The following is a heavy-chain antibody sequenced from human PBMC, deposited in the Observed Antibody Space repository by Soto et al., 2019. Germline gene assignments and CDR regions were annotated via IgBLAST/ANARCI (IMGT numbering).Heavy chain of an antibody. Sequence: QGQLVQSGPEAKKPGASVKVSCKASGYTFSRYGISWVRQAPGQGLEWMGWLSGYNGDTKYAQKVQGRVTMTIDTSTYTAYMELRSLTSDDTAIYYCAKNGQPPYYYYGMDVWGQGTTVTVSS. D-gene: IGHD2-8*01. J-gene: IGHJ6*02. V-gene: IGHV1-18*01. CDR3: AKNGQPPYYYYGMDV. CDR1: GYTFSRYG. CDR2: LSGYNGDT.